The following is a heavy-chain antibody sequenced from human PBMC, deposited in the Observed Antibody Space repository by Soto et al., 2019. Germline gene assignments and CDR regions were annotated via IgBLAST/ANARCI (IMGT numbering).Heavy chain of an antibody. J-gene: IGHJ4*02. V-gene: IGHV3-23*01. CDR2: ISGSGGSP. CDR3: AKARCSSATCYVPDY. Sequence: EVQLLQSGGGLVQPGESLRLSCAASGFIFSSYTMSWVRQAPGKGLEWVSVISGSGGSPYHADSVQGRFTISRDNPKNTLYLQMNRLRAEDTAIYYCAKARCSSATCYVPDYWGQGTLVTVSS. CDR1: GFIFSSYT. D-gene: IGHD2-2*01.